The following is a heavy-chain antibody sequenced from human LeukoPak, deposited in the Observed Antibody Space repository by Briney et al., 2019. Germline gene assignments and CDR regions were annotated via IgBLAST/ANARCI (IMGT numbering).Heavy chain of an antibody. J-gene: IGHJ4*02. CDR3: AGIGGVAGRDY. CDR1: GGSLSGLY. V-gene: IGHV4-34*01. Sequence: SETLSLTCAVYGGSLSGLYWSWIRQPPGKGLEWIGEINHSGSTNYYPSLKSRVTISADTSKKQFSLKMSSVTAADTAVYYCAGIGGVAGRDYWGQGTLVTVSS. D-gene: IGHD6-19*01. CDR2: INHSGST.